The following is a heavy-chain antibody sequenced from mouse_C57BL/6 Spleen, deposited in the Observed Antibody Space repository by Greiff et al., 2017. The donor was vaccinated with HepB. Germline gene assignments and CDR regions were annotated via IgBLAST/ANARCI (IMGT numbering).Heavy chain of an antibody. CDR2: IDPSDSYT. D-gene: IGHD4-1*01. J-gene: IGHJ3*01. V-gene: IGHV1-69*01. Sequence: QVQLQQPGAELVMPGASVKLSCKASGYTFTSYWMHWVKQRPGQGLEWIGEIDPSDSYTNYNQKFKGKSTLTVDKSSSTSYMQLSSLTSEDSAVYYCAITVTFAYWGQGTLVTVSA. CDR1: GYTFTSYW. CDR3: AITVTFAY.